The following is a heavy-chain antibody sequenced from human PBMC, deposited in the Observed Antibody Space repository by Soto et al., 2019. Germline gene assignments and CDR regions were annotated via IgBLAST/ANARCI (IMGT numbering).Heavy chain of an antibody. J-gene: IGHJ4*02. CDR3: ARQFDYDSSGYYYAY. D-gene: IGHD3-22*01. V-gene: IGHV1-69*13. CDR2: IIPLFGTA. CDR1: GGTFSRYA. Sequence: SVKVSCKASGGTFSRYAISWVRQAPGQGLEWMGGIIPLFGTANYAQKFQGRVTITADESTSTVYMELSSLRSEDTAVYYCARQFDYDSSGYYYAYWGQGTLVTVSS.